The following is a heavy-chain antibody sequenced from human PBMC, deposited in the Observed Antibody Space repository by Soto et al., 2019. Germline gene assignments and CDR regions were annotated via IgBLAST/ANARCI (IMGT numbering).Heavy chain of an antibody. D-gene: IGHD5-12*01. Sequence: SEKVSCNSSGYTLTRYTMHMDRQAPGHSLEWMGWINAGNGNTKYSQKFQGRVTITRDTSASTAYMELSSLRSEDTAVYYCAIDLVRLGSYSGYDDYFDYWGQGTLVTASS. CDR2: INAGNGNT. CDR3: AIDLVRLGSYSGYDDYFDY. CDR1: GYTLTRYT. V-gene: IGHV1-3*01. J-gene: IGHJ4*02.